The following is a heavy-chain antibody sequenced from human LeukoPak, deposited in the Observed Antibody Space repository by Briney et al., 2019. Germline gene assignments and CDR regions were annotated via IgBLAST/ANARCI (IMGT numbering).Heavy chain of an antibody. J-gene: IGHJ4*02. V-gene: IGHV3-9*01. D-gene: IGHD6-19*01. CDR2: ISWNSGSI. CDR1: GFTFDDYA. Sequence: GGSLRLSCAASGFTFDDYAMHWVRQAPGKGLEWVSGISWNSGSIGYADSVKGRFTISRDNAKNSLYLQMNSLRAEDTALYYCAKDMGSSGWFFDYRGQGTLVTVSS. CDR3: AKDMGSSGWFFDY.